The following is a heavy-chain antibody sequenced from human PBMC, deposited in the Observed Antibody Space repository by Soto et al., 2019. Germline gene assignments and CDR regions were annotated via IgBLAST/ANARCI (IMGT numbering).Heavy chain of an antibody. CDR1: GFTFDDYT. D-gene: IGHD3-22*01. J-gene: IGHJ4*02. CDR2: ISWDGGST. V-gene: IGHV3-43*01. Sequence: QPVGSLRLSCAASGFTFDDYTMHWVRQAPGKGLEWVSLISWDGGSTYYADSVKGRFTISRDNSKNSLYLQMNSLRTEDTALYYCAKDLNHYYDSSGWPSPFDYWGQGTLVTVSS. CDR3: AKDLNHYYDSSGWPSPFDY.